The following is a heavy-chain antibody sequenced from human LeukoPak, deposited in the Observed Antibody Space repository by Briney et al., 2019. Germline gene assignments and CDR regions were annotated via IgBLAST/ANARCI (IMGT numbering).Heavy chain of an antibody. Sequence: ASVKVSCKASGGTFSSYAISWVRQAPGQGLEWMGGIIPIFGTANYAQKFQGRVTMTRDTSTSTVYMELSSLRSEDTAVYYCARDLVGAPDYWGQGTLVTVSS. CDR1: GGTFSSYA. CDR2: IIPIFGTA. J-gene: IGHJ4*02. D-gene: IGHD1-26*01. CDR3: ARDLVGAPDY. V-gene: IGHV1-69*05.